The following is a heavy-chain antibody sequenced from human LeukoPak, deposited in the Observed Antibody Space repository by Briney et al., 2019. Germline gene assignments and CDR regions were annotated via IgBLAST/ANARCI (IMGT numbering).Heavy chain of an antibody. CDR2: INPNSGGT. J-gene: IGHJ4*02. CDR3: ARDSDSSSWYSFDY. Sequence: ASVKASCKASGYTFTGYYMHWVRQAPGQGLEWMGWINPNSGGTNYAQKFQGRVTMTRDTSISTAYMELSRLRSDDTAVYYCARDSDSSSWYSFDYWGQGTLVTVSS. D-gene: IGHD6-13*01. V-gene: IGHV1-2*02. CDR1: GYTFTGYY.